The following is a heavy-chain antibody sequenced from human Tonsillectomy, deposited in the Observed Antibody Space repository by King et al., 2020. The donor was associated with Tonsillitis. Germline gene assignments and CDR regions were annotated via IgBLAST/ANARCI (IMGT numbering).Heavy chain of an antibody. CDR1: GFTFNNYV. J-gene: IGHJ5*02. Sequence: VQLVESGGGLVQPGGSLRLSCAASGFTFNNYVMSWVRQAPGRGLEWVSGISSSDGSTYYADSVKGRFTISRDNSKNTLYLQMNSLRAEDTAVYYCARDSYCSSTSCYTEGWFDPWGQGTLVTVSS. D-gene: IGHD2-2*01. CDR2: ISSSDGST. CDR3: ARDSYCSSTSCYTEGWFDP. V-gene: IGHV3-23*04.